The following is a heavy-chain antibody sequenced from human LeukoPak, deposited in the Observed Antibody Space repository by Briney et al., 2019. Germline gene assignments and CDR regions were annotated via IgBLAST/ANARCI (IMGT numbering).Heavy chain of an antibody. CDR1: GFTFSSYA. Sequence: GRSLRLSCAASGFTFSSYAMHWVRQAPGKGLEWVAVISYDGSNKYYADSVKGRFTISRDNSKNTLYLQMNSLRAEDTAAYYCASIPPAIYDYVWGSYRHVVDYWGQGTLVTVSS. D-gene: IGHD3-16*02. J-gene: IGHJ4*02. V-gene: IGHV3-30-3*01. CDR3: ASIPPAIYDYVWGSYRHVVDY. CDR2: ISYDGSNK.